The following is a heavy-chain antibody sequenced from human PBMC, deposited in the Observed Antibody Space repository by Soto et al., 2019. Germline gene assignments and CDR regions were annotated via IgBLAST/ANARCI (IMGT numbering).Heavy chain of an antibody. Sequence: GGSLRLSCAASGFTFSNYWMTWVRQAPGKGLEWVANIKEDGSEKHYVDSVKGRFTISRDDSKSVAYLQMNSLKTEDTAVYFCTRAPEKYSSSSLLGDWGPGTLVTVSS. CDR3: TRAPEKYSSSSLLGD. CDR1: GFTFSNYW. V-gene: IGHV3-7*03. CDR2: IKEDGSEK. D-gene: IGHD6-6*01. J-gene: IGHJ4*02.